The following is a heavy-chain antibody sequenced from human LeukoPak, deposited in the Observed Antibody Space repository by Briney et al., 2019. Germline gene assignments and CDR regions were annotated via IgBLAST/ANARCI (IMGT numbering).Heavy chain of an antibody. D-gene: IGHD3-10*01. CDR3: ARSPHAPRGRIRGVIKDAFDI. V-gene: IGHV3-11*04. CDR2: INSRGTIM. J-gene: IGHJ3*02. CDR1: GFTFSDYY. Sequence: PGGSLRLSCIASGFTFSDYYMTWVRQVPGKGLEWVSYINSRGTIMYYADSVKGRFTISRDNAKNSLYLQMNSLRAEDTAVYYCARSPHAPRGRIRGVIKDAFDIWGQGTMVTVSS.